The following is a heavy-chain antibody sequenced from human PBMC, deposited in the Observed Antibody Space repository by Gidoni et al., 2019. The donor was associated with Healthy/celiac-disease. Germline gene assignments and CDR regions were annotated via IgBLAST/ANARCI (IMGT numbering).Heavy chain of an antibody. D-gene: IGHD6-19*01. CDR2: ISYDGSNK. Sequence: QVQLVESGGGVVQPGRALSLSCAACGFAFSSYGMHWVRQAPGKGLEWVAVISYDGSNKYYADSVKGRFTISRDNSKNTLYLQMNSLRAEDTAVYYCAKDMGRAVDGSDYWGQGTLVTVSS. CDR1: GFAFSSYG. CDR3: AKDMGRAVDGSDY. J-gene: IGHJ4*02. V-gene: IGHV3-30*18.